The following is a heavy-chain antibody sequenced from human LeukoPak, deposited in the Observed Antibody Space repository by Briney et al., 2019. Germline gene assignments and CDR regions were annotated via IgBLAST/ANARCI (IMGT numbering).Heavy chain of an antibody. CDR3: TRDGYDFWSGYYTPGY. J-gene: IGHJ4*02. CDR1: GFTFGDYA. V-gene: IGHV3-49*04. D-gene: IGHD3-3*01. CDR2: IRSKAYGGTT. Sequence: PGRSLRLSCTASGFTFGDYAMSWVRQAPGKALEWVGFIRSKAYGGTTEYAASEKGRFTISRDDSKSIAYLQMNSLKTEDTAVYYCTRDGYDFWSGYYTPGYWGQGTLVTVSS.